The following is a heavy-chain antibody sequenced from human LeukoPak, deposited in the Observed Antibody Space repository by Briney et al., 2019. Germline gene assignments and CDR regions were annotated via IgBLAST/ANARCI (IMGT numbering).Heavy chain of an antibody. CDR2: IHYTGST. Sequence: PSETLSLTCSVSGGPITVYHWSWIRQPPGKGLEFIGYIHYTGSTNYNTSLTSRISIPTDTSKKQISLNCTSVTAADTAVYYCARFHPSWGLDYWGQGILVTVPS. J-gene: IGHJ4*02. V-gene: IGHV4-59*01. D-gene: IGHD3-16*01. CDR3: ARFHPSWGLDY. CDR1: GGPITVYH.